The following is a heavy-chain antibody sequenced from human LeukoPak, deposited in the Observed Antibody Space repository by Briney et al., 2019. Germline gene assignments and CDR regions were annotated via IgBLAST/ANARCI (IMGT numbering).Heavy chain of an antibody. V-gene: IGHV1-69*04. CDR2: IIPVLGVA. CDR3: ATGIGTLWSGYYHDF. CDR1: GYTFTGYY. Sequence: SVKVSCKASGYTFTGYYMHWVRQAPGQGLEWMGRIIPVLGVANYAQKFQGRVTISADKSTSTAYMEVSSLRSEDTAVYYCATGIGTLWSGYYHDFWGQGTLVTASS. D-gene: IGHD3-3*01. J-gene: IGHJ4*02.